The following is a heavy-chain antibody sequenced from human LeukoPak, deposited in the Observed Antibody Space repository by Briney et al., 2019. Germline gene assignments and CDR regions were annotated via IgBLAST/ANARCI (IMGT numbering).Heavy chain of an antibody. CDR1: GYTFTGYY. CDR2: INPNSGGT. Sequence: ASVKVSCKASGYTFTGYYMHWVRQAPGQGLEWMGRINPNSGGTNYAQKFQGRVTMTRDTSISTAYMELSSLRSEDTAVYYCARVHYYDSTRRAFDIWGQGTMVTVSS. D-gene: IGHD3-22*01. J-gene: IGHJ3*02. V-gene: IGHV1-2*06. CDR3: ARVHYYDSTRRAFDI.